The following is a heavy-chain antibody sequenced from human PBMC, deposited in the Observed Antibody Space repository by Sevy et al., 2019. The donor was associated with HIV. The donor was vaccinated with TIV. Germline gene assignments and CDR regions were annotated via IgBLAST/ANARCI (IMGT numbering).Heavy chain of an antibody. Sequence: SETLSLTCIVSGGSISRYYWSWIRQPPGKGLEWIGYIYYSGGTNYNPSLKSRVTISVDTSKNQSSMRLSSVTDADTAVYYCARERGAAEASGRFDHWGQGTLVTVSS. J-gene: IGHJ5*02. CDR2: IYYSGGT. CDR3: ARERGAAEASGRFDH. V-gene: IGHV4-59*01. D-gene: IGHD6-13*01. CDR1: GGSISRYY.